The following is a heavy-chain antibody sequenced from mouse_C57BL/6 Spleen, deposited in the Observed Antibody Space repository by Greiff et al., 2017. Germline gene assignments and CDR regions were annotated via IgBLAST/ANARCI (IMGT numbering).Heavy chain of an antibody. CDR1: GYTFTSYW. D-gene: IGHD6-1*01. CDR3: FCLDY. J-gene: IGHJ2*01. Sequence: QVQLQQPGAELVRPGTSVKLSCKASGYTFTSYWMHWVKQRPGQGLEWIGVIDPSDSYTNYNQKFKGKATLTVDTSSITAYMQLSSLTSEDSAVYYCFCLDYWGQGTTLTVSS. V-gene: IGHV1-59*01. CDR2: IDPSDSYT.